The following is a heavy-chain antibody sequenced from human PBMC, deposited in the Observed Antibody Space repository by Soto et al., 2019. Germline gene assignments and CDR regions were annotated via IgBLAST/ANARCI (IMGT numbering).Heavy chain of an antibody. Sequence: QVQLQESRPGLVKPSETLSLTCSVSGGSISNHYWSWIRQPPGKGLEWIGYIYYNGNTNYNPSLKRRVTMSVDTSRHQISLKLTTVTAADTAVYYCTRANWYSEYWGQGTLVTVSS. J-gene: IGHJ4*02. CDR2: IYYNGNT. D-gene: IGHD7-27*01. CDR3: TRANWYSEY. CDR1: GGSISNHY. V-gene: IGHV4-59*11.